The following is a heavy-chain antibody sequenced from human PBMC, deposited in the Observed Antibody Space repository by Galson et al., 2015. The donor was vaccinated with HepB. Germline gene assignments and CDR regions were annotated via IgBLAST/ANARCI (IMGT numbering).Heavy chain of an antibody. V-gene: IGHV1-24*01. D-gene: IGHD4-17*01. J-gene: IGHJ5*02. CDR1: GYTLTELS. CDR2: FDPEDGET. Sequence: SVKVSCKVSGYTLTELSMHWVRQAPGKGLEWMGGFDPEDGETIYAQKFQGRVTMTEDTSTDTAYMELSSLRSEDTAVYYCATDWGLRNWFDPWGQGTLVTVSS. CDR3: ATDWGLRNWFDP.